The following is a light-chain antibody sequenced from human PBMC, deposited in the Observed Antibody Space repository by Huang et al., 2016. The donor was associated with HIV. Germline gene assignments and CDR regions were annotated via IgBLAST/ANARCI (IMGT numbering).Light chain of an antibody. CDR3: QQPGS. CDR2: DTS. Sequence: EIVLTQSPATLSLSPGERATLSCRASQSVGGYLAWYQQKRCQAPRLFIYDTSTSATGIPGRFSGSGSETDFTLNISSLEPEDFAVYYCQQPGSFGQGTKVDIK. J-gene: IGKJ2*01. V-gene: IGKV3-11*01. CDR1: QSVGGY.